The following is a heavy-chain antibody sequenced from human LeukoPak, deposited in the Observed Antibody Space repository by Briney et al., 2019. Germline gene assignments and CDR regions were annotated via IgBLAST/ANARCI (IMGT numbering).Heavy chain of an antibody. CDR2: IYYSGST. D-gene: IGHD6-19*01. V-gene: IGHV4-59*01. CDR1: GGSISSYY. CDR3: ARDRHSSGWYWFDP. Sequence: PSETLSLTCTVSGGSISSYYWSWIRQPPGKGLEWIGYIYYSGSTNYNPSLKSRVTISVDTSKNQSSLKLSSVTAADTAVYYCARDRHSSGWYWFDPWGQGTLVTVSS. J-gene: IGHJ5*02.